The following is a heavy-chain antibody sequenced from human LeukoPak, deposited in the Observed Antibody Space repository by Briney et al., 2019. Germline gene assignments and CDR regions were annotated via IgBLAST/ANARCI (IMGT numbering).Heavy chain of an antibody. D-gene: IGHD6-13*01. CDR1: GFSFSSYA. V-gene: IGHV3-23*01. Sequence: SGGSLRLSCAASGFSFSSYALSWVRQAPGKGLEWVSAISGSGGSTYYADSVKGRFTISRDNSKNTLYLQMNSLRAEDTAVYYCARGDSSWYVYYFDYWGQGTLVTVSS. CDR2: ISGSGGST. J-gene: IGHJ4*02. CDR3: ARGDSSWYVYYFDY.